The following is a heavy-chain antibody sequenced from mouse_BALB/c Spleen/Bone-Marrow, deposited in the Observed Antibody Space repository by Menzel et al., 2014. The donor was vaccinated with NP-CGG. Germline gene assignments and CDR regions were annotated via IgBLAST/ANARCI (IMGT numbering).Heavy chain of an antibody. CDR2: ISGYYGDA. V-gene: IGHV1S137*01. Sequence: VQLPESGAELVRPGVSVKISCKGSGYTFTDYAIHWVKQSHAKSLEWIGLISGYYGDAIYNQKFKGKATMTVDKSSSTAYMDLARLTSEDSAIYYCARSGKVRNAMDYWGQGTSVTVSS. D-gene: IGHD2-14*01. CDR3: ARSGKVRNAMDY. CDR1: GYTFTDYA. J-gene: IGHJ4*01.